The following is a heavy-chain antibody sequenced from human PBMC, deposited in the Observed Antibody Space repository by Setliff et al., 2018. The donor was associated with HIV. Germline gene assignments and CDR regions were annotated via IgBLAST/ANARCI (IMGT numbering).Heavy chain of an antibody. V-gene: IGHV1-3*04. CDR3: VRRAAAAEVFDY. CDR1: GYTFTTYS. D-gene: IGHD2-2*01. J-gene: IGHJ4*02. Sequence: GASVKVSCKVSGYTFTTYSMHWVRQAPGQRLEWMGWLHTGDGRTSYSVKLQGRVTFPRDTSASTAYMELSSLGSEDTAVYYCVRRAAAAEVFDYWGQGTLVTVSS. CDR2: LHTGDGRT.